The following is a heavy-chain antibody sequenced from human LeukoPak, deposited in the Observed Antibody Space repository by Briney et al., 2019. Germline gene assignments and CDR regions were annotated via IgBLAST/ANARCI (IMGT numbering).Heavy chain of an antibody. J-gene: IGHJ4*02. V-gene: IGHV3-30-3*02. Sequence: GGSLRLSCAASEFTFSSYAMHWVRQAPGKGLGWVAVISYDGSNKYYADSVKGRFTISRDNSKNTLYLQMNSLRAEDTAVYYCAKLRLGELSLYLDYWGQGTLVTVSS. CDR1: EFTFSSYA. CDR2: ISYDGSNK. D-gene: IGHD3-16*02. CDR3: AKLRLGELSLYLDY.